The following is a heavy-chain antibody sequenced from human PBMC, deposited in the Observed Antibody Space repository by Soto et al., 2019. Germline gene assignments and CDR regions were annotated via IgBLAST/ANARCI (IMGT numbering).Heavy chain of an antibody. CDR3: AKNVNSGSASQSFDY. CDR2: FRSSGDDGTT. V-gene: IGHV3-23*01. Sequence: GGSLRLSCAASGFTFSSYSMSWVRQAPGKGLEWVSGFRSSGDDGTTYYADSVKGRFTISRDNSKNTLFLQMNSLRAEDTAIYYCAKNVNSGSASQSFDYWGQGTLVTVSS. CDR1: GFTFSSYS. D-gene: IGHD3-10*01. J-gene: IGHJ4*02.